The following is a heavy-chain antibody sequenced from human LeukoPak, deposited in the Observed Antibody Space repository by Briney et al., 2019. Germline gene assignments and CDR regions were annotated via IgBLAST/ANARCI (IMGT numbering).Heavy chain of an antibody. CDR3: ATDSYSSNTGYYYMDV. CDR1: GYTLTELS. V-gene: IGHV1-24*01. J-gene: IGHJ6*03. D-gene: IGHD5-18*01. Sequence: GASVKVSCKVSGYTLTELSMHWVRQAPGKGLEWMGGFDPEDGETIYAQKFQGRVTMTEDTSTDTAYMELSSLRSEDTAVYYCATDSYSSNTGYYYMDVWGKGTTVTVSS. CDR2: FDPEDGET.